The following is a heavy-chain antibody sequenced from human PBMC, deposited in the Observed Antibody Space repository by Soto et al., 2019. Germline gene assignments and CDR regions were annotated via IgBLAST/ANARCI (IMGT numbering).Heavy chain of an antibody. J-gene: IGHJ6*02. D-gene: IGHD2-21*02. CDR3: ARPPAYCGGDCYSGRYYYYGRDV. CDR1: GGTFSSYA. Sequence: QVQLVQSGAEVKKPGSSVKVSCKASGGTFSSYAISWVRQAPGQGLEWMGGILPIFGTANYAQKFQGRVTITADESTSTAYMERSSLRSEDTAVYYCARPPAYCGGDCYSGRYYYYGRDVWGQGTTVTVSS. V-gene: IGHV1-69*01. CDR2: ILPIFGTA.